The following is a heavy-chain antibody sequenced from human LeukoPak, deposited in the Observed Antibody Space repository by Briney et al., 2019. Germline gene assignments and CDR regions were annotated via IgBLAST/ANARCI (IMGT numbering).Heavy chain of an antibody. Sequence: GGSLRLSCAASGFTFSSSWMHWVRQSPEKGLVWVARINGDGSSTSFADSVKGRFTISRDNSKNTLYLQMNSLRAEDTAVYYCAREGELELQGAFDIWGQGTMVTVSS. CDR3: AREGELELQGAFDI. V-gene: IGHV3-74*01. CDR2: INGDGSST. CDR1: GFTFSSSW. J-gene: IGHJ3*02. D-gene: IGHD1-7*01.